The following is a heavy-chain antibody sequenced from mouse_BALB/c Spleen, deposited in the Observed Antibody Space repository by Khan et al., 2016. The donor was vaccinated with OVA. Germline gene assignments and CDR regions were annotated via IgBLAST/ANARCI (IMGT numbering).Heavy chain of an antibody. D-gene: IGHD2-14*01. CDR3: ARGRYRYPFAY. CDR2: ISYSGST. V-gene: IGHV3-2*02. Sequence: QLEESGPGLVKPSQSLSLTCTVTGYSITSDYAWNWIRQFPGNKLEWMGYISYSGSTSYNPSLKSRISITRDTSKNQFFLQLNSVTTEDTADSYCARGRYRYPFAYWGQGTLVTVSA. CDR1: GYSITSDYA. J-gene: IGHJ3*01.